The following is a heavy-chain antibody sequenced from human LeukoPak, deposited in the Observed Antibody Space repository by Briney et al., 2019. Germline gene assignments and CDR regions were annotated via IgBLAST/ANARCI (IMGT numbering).Heavy chain of an antibody. CDR2: IFYSGTT. CDR3: AREKGYYDFDSGSYRLDGFDI. D-gene: IGHD3-16*02. V-gene: IGHV4-39*07. CDR1: GGSLINSSCY. J-gene: IGHJ3*02. Sequence: SETLSLTCTVSGGSLINSSCYWAWIRQPPGMGLEWIGSIFYSGTTYYNSSLKSRVIMSVDTSKNQFFLRLTSVTAADTAVYYCAREKGYYDFDSGSYRLDGFDIWGQGTMVPVSS.